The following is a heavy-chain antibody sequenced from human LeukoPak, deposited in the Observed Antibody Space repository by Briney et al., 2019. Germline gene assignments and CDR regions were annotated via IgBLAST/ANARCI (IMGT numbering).Heavy chain of an antibody. D-gene: IGHD6-13*01. V-gene: IGHV3-43D*03. CDR1: GFTFDDYA. CDR2: ISWDGGST. CDR3: AKDGSSSWYGNFDY. J-gene: IGHJ4*02. Sequence: GGSLRLSCAASGFTFDDYAMHWVRQAPGKGLEWVSLISWDGGSTYYADSVKGRFTISRDNSKNSLYLQMNSLRAEDTALYYCAKDGSSSWYGNFDYWGRGTLVTVSS.